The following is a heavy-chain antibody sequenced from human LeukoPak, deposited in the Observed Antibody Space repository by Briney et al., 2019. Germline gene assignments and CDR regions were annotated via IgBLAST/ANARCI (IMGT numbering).Heavy chain of an antibody. Sequence: SETLSLTCTVSGGSISSYYWSWIRQPPGEGLEWIGYIYYSGSTNYNPSLKSRVTISVDTSKNQFSLKLSSVTAADTAVYYCALYGSGSYYNELWFDPWGQGTLVTVSS. CDR1: GGSISSYY. CDR3: ALYGSGSYYNELWFDP. CDR2: IYYSGST. V-gene: IGHV4-59*01. D-gene: IGHD3-10*01. J-gene: IGHJ5*02.